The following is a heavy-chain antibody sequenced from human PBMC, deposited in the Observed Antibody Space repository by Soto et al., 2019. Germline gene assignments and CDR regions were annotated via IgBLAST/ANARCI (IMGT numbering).Heavy chain of an antibody. CDR1: GGSISSSSYY. Sequence: QLQLQESGPGLVKPSETLSLTCTVSGGSISSSSYYWGWIRQPPGKGLEWIGSIYYSGSTYYNPSLKSRVTISVDTSKNQFSLKLSSVTAADTAVYYCARHYYRWVGLLPYYFDYWGQGTLVTVSS. J-gene: IGHJ4*02. D-gene: IGHD3-10*01. V-gene: IGHV4-39*01. CDR3: ARHYYRWVGLLPYYFDY. CDR2: IYYSGST.